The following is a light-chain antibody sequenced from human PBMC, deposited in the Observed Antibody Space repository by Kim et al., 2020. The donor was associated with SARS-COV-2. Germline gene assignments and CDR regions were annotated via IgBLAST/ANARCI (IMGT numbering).Light chain of an antibody. J-gene: IGKJ1*01. CDR1: QSVSANF. V-gene: IGKV3-20*01. CDR2: GAS. CDR3: QQYDILPRT. Sequence: SPGDRATLSGRATQSVSANFLAWYQHKRGQAPRLLIYGASTRATGIPDRFTGSGSGTDFTLTISRLEPEDFAVYYCQQYDILPRTFGQGTKVDIK.